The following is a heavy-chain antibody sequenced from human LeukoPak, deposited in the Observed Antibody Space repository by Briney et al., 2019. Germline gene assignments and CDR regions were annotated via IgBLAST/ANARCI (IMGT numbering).Heavy chain of an antibody. Sequence: GESLKISCKGSGYSFTSYWIGWVRQMPGKGLEWMGIIYPGDSDTRYSPSFQGQVTISADKSISTAYLQWSSLKASDTAMYYCASFEVGATTLGAFDIWGQGTMVTVSS. CDR3: ASFEVGATTLGAFDI. CDR1: GYSFTSYW. D-gene: IGHD1-26*01. J-gene: IGHJ3*02. V-gene: IGHV5-51*01. CDR2: IYPGDSDT.